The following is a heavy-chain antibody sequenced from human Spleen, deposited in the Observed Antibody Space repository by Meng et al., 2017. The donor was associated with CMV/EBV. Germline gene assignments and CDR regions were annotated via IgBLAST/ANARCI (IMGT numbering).Heavy chain of an antibody. J-gene: IGHJ6*02. V-gene: IGHV3-66*02. CDR2: IYSGADT. CDR1: GFNFNIYT. CDR3: ARENDYQAMDV. D-gene: IGHD4-11*01. Sequence: GESLKISCAASGFNFNIYTMNWVRQAPGKGLEWVAIIYSGADTYYADSVKGRFIISRDNSKNTLYLQMNSLRVEDTAVYYCARENDYQAMDVWGQGTTVTVSS.